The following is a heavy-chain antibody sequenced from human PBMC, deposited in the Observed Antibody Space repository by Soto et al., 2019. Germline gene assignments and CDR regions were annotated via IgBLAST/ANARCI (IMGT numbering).Heavy chain of an antibody. CDR3: ARVRVDFWSGYYSDWYFDY. Sequence: PSETLSLTCTVSGGSISSGGYYLSWIRQHPGKGLEWIGYIYYSGSTYYNPSLKSRVTISVDTSKNQFSLKLSSVTAADTAVYYCARVRVDFWSGYYSDWYFDYWGQGTLVTVSS. CDR1: GGSISSGGYY. CDR2: IYYSGST. V-gene: IGHV4-31*03. J-gene: IGHJ4*02. D-gene: IGHD3-3*01.